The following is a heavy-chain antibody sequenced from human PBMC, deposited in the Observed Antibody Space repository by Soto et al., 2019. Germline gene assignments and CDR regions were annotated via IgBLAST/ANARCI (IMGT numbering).Heavy chain of an antibody. D-gene: IGHD6-13*01. CDR1: GFTFSSYG. Sequence: GGSLRLSCAASGFTFSSYGMHWVRQAPGKGLEWVAVIWYDGSNKYYADSVKGRFTISRDNSKNTLYLQMNSLRAEDTAVYYCARDFSIEAAAGIDYWGQGTVVTVSS. CDR2: IWYDGSNK. J-gene: IGHJ4*03. CDR3: ARDFSIEAAAGIDY. V-gene: IGHV3-33*01.